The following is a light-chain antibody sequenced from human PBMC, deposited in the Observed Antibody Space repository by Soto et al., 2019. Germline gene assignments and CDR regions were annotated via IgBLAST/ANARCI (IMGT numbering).Light chain of an antibody. CDR2: SAS. CDR1: QDISVY. Sequence: DIQMPQSPSSLSASVGDRVTITCRASQDISVYLAWDQQKPGKVPKLLIYSASTLQSGVPSRFSGSGSGTDFTLTISSLQPEDVATYYCQKFNTAPLTFGQGTPRAIK. J-gene: IGKJ5*01. CDR3: QKFNTAPLT. V-gene: IGKV1-27*01.